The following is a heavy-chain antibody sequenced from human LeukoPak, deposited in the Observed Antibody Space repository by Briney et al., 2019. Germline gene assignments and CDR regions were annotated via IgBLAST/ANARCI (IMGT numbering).Heavy chain of an antibody. V-gene: IGHV4-39*01. D-gene: IGHD1/OR15-1a*01. CDR2: IYYSGST. CDR3: ASGTGTTHDCRI. Sequence: SETLTLTCTVSGVSISSSSYYWGWIRQPPGKGLEWIGSIYYSGSTYYNPSLKSRVTISVDTSKNQFSLKLSSVTAADTAVYYCASGTGTTHDCRIWRRETMVTVSS. J-gene: IGHJ3*02. CDR1: GVSISSSSYY.